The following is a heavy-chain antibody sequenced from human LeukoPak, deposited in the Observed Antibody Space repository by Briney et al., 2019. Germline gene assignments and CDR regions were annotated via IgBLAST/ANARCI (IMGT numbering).Heavy chain of an antibody. CDR1: GCSISSYY. J-gene: IGHJ4*02. CDR2: LYTNVTT. CDR3: EGGYDPRYGYDF. Sequence: PSETLSLTCSVSGCSISSYYWSWIRQPPGKGLEWVGYLYTNVTTNYNPSLKSRVIISADTSTNHFPLKLSSGTAADTTAYYFEGGYDPRYGYDFWGQGTLVTVSS. V-gene: IGHV4-4*08. D-gene: IGHD3-16*01.